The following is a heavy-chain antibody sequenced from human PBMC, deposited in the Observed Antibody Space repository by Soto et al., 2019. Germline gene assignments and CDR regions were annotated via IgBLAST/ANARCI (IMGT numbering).Heavy chain of an antibody. CDR2: INAGNGNT. V-gene: IGHV1-3*01. CDR1: GYTFTSYY. CDR3: ARSIVVVTALDY. D-gene: IGHD2-21*02. Sequence: ASVKVSCKASGYTFTSYYMHWVRQAPGQRLEWMGRINAGNGNTKYAQKFQGRVTITRDTSTSTAYMELSSLRSEDTAVYYCARSIVVVTALDYWGQRTLVTVSS. J-gene: IGHJ4*02.